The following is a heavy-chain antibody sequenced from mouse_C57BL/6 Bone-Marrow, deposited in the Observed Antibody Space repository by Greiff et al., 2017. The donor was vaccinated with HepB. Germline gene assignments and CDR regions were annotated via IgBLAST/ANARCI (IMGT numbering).Heavy chain of an antibody. J-gene: IGHJ3*01. V-gene: IGHV2-9*01. Sequence: VKLQESGPGLVAPSQSLSITCTVSGFSLTSYGVDWVRQPPGKGLEWLGVIWGGGSTNYNSALMSRLSISKDNSKSQVFLKMNSLQTDDTAMYYCATLYYSNSRGREAWFAYWGQGTLVTVSA. CDR1: GFSLTSYG. CDR2: IWGGGST. CDR3: ATLYYSNSRGREAWFAY. D-gene: IGHD2-5*01.